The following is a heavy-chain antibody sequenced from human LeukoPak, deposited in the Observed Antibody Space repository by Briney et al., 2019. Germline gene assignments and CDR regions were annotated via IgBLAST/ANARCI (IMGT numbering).Heavy chain of an antibody. CDR1: GYSFTSYW. CDR3: ARSVYSSSRVTFDY. CDR2: IYPGDSDT. J-gene: IGHJ4*02. Sequence: GESLKISCKGSGYSFTSYWIGWVRQMPGKGLEWMGIIYPGDSDTRYSPSFQGQVTISADKSISTVYLQWSSLKASDTAKYYCARSVYSSSRVTFDYWGQGTLVTVSS. D-gene: IGHD6-13*01. V-gene: IGHV5-51*01.